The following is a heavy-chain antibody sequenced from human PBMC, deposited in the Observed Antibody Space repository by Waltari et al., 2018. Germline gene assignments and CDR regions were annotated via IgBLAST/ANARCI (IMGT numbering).Heavy chain of an antibody. CDR3: ASLGQNERCH. CDR1: GYTFSGYF. Sequence: QVQLVQSGAEVKKPGASIKVSCKASGYTFSGYFIHGVRQAPGQGLEWMGMPHPNNGAVHLTQKCQRRVTVTDDMSVSAAYMDLRTLTSDDTGVYYCASLGQNERCHCGQGSLVIVSS. V-gene: IGHV1-2*02. CDR2: PHPNNGAV. J-gene: IGHJ4*01.